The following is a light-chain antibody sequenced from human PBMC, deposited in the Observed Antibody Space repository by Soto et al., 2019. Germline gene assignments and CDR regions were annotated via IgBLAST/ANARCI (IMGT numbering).Light chain of an antibody. CDR2: GAS. CDR3: QHYDNLPPFT. J-gene: IGKJ3*01. Sequence: DIQMTQSPSSLSASVGARVSITCQASQDIRTSLSWFQQKAGRAPKLLIYGASNLETGVPSRCRGSGSGRDFTFTISSLQPEDIATYYCQHYDNLPPFTFGPGTKVDIK. V-gene: IGKV1-33*01. CDR1: QDIRTS.